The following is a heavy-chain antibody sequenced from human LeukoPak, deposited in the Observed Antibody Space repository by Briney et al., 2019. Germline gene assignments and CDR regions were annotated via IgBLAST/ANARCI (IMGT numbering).Heavy chain of an antibody. Sequence: GGSLGLSCAASGFTFSSYAMSWVRQAPGKGLEWVSAISGSGGSTYYADSVKGRFTISRDNSKNTLYLQMNSLRAEDTAVYYCAKDQVYCSSTSCSWGQGTLVTVSS. V-gene: IGHV3-23*01. CDR2: ISGSGGST. D-gene: IGHD2-2*01. CDR1: GFTFSSYA. J-gene: IGHJ4*02. CDR3: AKDQVYCSSTSCS.